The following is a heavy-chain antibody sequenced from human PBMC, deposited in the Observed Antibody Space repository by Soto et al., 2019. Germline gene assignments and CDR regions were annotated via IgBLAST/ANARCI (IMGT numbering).Heavy chain of an antibody. J-gene: IGHJ4*02. Sequence: QVQLQQWGAGLLKPSATLSLTCAVYGGYFSGYSWTWIRQSPGKGLEWIGQINDVGSANYNPSLKSRVTISVDTSNNEFFLELSSVTAADTAVYYCARGLFSETHYSGGWYFFDYWGQGTLVTVSS. CDR3: ARGLFSETHYSGGWYFFDY. D-gene: IGHD1-26*01. CDR1: GGYFSGYS. CDR2: INDVGSA. V-gene: IGHV4-34*01.